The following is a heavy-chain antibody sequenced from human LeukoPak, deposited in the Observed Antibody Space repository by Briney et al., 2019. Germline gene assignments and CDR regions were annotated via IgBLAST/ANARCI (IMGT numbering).Heavy chain of an antibody. CDR3: ARATYYYDSSGYYPRMFDP. V-gene: IGHV4-39*01. J-gene: IGHJ5*02. CDR1: GGSLSSSIYY. Sequence: PSETLSLTCTVSGGSLSSSIYYWGWIRHPPGKGLEWIGCIYYSGRSYYNPSLKSRVTISVDTSKNQFSLKLSSVTAADTAGYYCARATYYYDSSGYYPRMFDPWGQGTLVTVSS. CDR2: IYYSGRS. D-gene: IGHD3-22*01.